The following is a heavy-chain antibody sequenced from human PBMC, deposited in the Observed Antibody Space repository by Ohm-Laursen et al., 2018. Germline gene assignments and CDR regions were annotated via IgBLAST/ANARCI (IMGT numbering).Heavy chain of an antibody. CDR3: ARQEGYCSSTSCYEVWFDP. J-gene: IGHJ5*02. D-gene: IGHD2-2*01. CDR1: GGSISSYY. Sequence: SDTLSLTCTVSGGSISSYYCSWIRQPAGKGLEWIGRIYTSGSTNYNPSLKSRVTISVDTSKNQFSLKLSSVTAADTAVYYCARQEGYCSSTSCYEVWFDPWGQGTLVTVSS. V-gene: IGHV4-4*07. CDR2: IYTSGST.